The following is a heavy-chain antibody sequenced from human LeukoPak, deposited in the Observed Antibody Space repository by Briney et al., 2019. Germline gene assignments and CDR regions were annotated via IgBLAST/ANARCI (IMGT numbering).Heavy chain of an antibody. CDR3: ARSRHVYDFWTLFDY. V-gene: IGHV5-51*01. CDR2: IYPGDSDT. CDR1: GYSFTSYW. D-gene: IGHD3-3*01. Sequence: GESLKTSCKGSGYSFTSYWIGWVRQMPGKGLGWMGIIYPGDSDTRYSPSFQGQVTISADKSISTAYLQWSSLKASDTAMYYCARSRHVYDFWTLFDYWGQGTLVTVST. J-gene: IGHJ4*02.